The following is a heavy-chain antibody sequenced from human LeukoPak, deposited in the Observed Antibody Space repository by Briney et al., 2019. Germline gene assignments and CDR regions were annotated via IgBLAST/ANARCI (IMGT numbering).Heavy chain of an antibody. Sequence: SETLSLTCTVSGYSISSGYYWGWIRQPPGKGLEWIGSIYHSGSTYYNPSLKSRVTISVDTSKNQFSLKLTSVTAADTAVYYCARDGSGSPHAFDIWGQGTMVTVSS. CDR2: IYHSGST. D-gene: IGHD1-26*01. CDR3: ARDGSGSPHAFDI. CDR1: GYSISSGYY. J-gene: IGHJ3*02. V-gene: IGHV4-38-2*02.